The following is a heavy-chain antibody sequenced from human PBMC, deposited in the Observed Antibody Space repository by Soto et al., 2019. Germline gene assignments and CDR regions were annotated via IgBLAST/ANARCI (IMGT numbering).Heavy chain of an antibody. CDR2: IYDSVNT. CDR3: ARVDHRGYFAILTDY. V-gene: IGHV4-31*03. Sequence: QVQLQESGPGLVKPSQTLSLTCTVSGDSLSSGGHYWSWIRQHPGKGLEWIGPIYDSVNTYYSPSLRSRVTISADMSKTQFSLNLRSVTAADTAVYYCARVDHRGYFAILTDYWGQGTLVTVSS. CDR1: GDSLSSGGHY. J-gene: IGHJ4*02. D-gene: IGHD3-9*01.